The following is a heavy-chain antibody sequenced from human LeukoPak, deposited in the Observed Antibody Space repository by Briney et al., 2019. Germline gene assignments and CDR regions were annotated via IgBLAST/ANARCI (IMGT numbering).Heavy chain of an antibody. J-gene: IGHJ6*03. CDR2: ISGSGGST. Sequence: GGSLRLSCAASGFTFSNAWMSWVRQAPGKGLEWVSAISGSGGSTYYADSVKGRFTISRDNSKNTLYLQMNSLRAEDTAVYYCAKGTGNYYYYYMDVWGKGTTVTVSS. CDR1: GFTFSNAW. D-gene: IGHD1-1*01. CDR3: AKGTGNYYYYYMDV. V-gene: IGHV3-23*01.